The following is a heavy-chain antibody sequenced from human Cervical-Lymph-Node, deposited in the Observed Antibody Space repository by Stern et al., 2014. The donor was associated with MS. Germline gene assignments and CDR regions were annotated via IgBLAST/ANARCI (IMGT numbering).Heavy chain of an antibody. CDR1: EYTHNNYL. J-gene: IGHJ6*02. V-gene: IGHV1-46*02. CDR2: INPSGAT. D-gene: IGHD2-15*01. CDR3: AVRYCSGGRCYSVPDV. Sequence: VQLVQSGSEVKKPGASLKVSCKASEYTHNNYLIHWVRQAPGQRPDWMGVINPSGATNYAQKVQDRVTMTTDASTSTFYMELSRLRSEDTAVYYCAVRYCSGGRCYSVPDVWGQGTTVIVSS.